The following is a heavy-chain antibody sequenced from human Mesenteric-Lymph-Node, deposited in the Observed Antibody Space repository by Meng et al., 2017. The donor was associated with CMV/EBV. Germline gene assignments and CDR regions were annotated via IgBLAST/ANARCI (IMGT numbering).Heavy chain of an antibody. J-gene: IGHJ4*02. CDR3: TRAPDGYCSSTRCQFDY. D-gene: IGHD2-2*03. V-gene: IGHV3-74*01. CDR1: FTFSSFG. CDR2: INSDGSTT. Sequence: FTFSSFGMHWVRQAPGKGLLWVSHINSDGSTTSYADSVKGRFTISRDNAKNTLYLQMNSLRAEDTAVYYCTRAPDGYCSSTRCQFDYWGQGTLVTVSS.